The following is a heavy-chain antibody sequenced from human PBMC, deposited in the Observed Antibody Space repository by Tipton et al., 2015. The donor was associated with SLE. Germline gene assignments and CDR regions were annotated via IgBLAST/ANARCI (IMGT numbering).Heavy chain of an antibody. D-gene: IGHD3-10*01. V-gene: IGHV1-2*02. CDR1: GYTFTGYY. Sequence: QSGPEVKKPGASVKVSCKASGYTFTGYYMHWVRQAPGQGLEWMGWINPNSGGTNYAQKFQGRVTMTRDTSISTAYMEPSRLRSDDTAVYYCARQSPGVARGGPFDYWGQGSLVTVSS. CDR2: INPNSGGT. CDR3: ARQSPGVARGGPFDY. J-gene: IGHJ4*02.